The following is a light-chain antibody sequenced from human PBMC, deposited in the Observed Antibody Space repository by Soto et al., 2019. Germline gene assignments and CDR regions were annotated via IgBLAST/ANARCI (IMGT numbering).Light chain of an antibody. CDR1: QGISNW. J-gene: IGKJ4*01. CDR2: AAS. V-gene: IGKV1-5*01. CDR3: QSYNTYSVT. Sequence: DIQMTQSPSTLSASIGDRVTITCRASQGISNWLAWYQQKPGKAPKLLIYAASSLQSGVPSRFRGSGSGTEFTLSITSLQSDDFATYFCQSYNTYSVTFGGGTKVDNK.